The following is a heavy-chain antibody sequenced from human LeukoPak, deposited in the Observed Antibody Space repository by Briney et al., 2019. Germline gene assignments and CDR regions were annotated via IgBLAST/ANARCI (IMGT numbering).Heavy chain of an antibody. J-gene: IGHJ6*02. Sequence: PGGSLRLSCAASGFTFSTYSMNWVRQAPGKGLEWVSSISSSSVYIYYADSVKGRFTISRDDAKNSLYLQMNSLRAEDTAVYYCARDTARYYYYYGMDVWGQGTTVTVSS. D-gene: IGHD6-25*01. CDR1: GFTFSTYS. CDR2: ISSSSVYI. CDR3: ARDTARYYYYYGMDV. V-gene: IGHV3-21*01.